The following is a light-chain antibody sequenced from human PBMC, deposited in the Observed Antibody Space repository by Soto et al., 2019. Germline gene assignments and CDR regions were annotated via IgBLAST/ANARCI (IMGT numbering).Light chain of an antibody. CDR3: QPSYSAPQT. V-gene: IGKV1-39*01. J-gene: IGKJ1*01. CDR1: QHISDY. CDR2: AQS. Sequence: DIQMTQSPSSLSASVGDRVTITCRASQHISDYINWYQQKPGKAPKLLIYAQSNLQSGVPSRFTGSRSGTAFSLTITILQVEDFATYYCQPSYSAPQTVGQGTKVDSK.